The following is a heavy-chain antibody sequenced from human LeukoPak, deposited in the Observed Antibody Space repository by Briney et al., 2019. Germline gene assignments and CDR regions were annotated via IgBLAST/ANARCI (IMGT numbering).Heavy chain of an antibody. J-gene: IGHJ2*01. CDR1: GDSIGTYY. D-gene: IGHD2-15*01. CDR2: TYTSGYT. Sequence: SETLSLTCTVSGDSIGTYYWSWSRQSAGKGLEWIGRTYTSGYTNYNPSLKSRVTMSADASKNQFSLKLTSVTAADTAVYYCARDSRSVAVWYFDVWGRGALVTVSS. V-gene: IGHV4-4*07. CDR3: ARDSRSVAVWYFDV.